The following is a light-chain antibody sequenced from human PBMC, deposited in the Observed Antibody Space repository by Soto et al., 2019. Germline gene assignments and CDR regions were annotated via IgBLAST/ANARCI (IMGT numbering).Light chain of an antibody. V-gene: IGKV3-11*01. CDR3: QQRRNWPPLT. Sequence: TVLTQSPATLSLSPGETATLSCRASESVDIYLAWYQQKPGQAPRLLIYHASNRATGIPARFSGSGSGTDFTLTISSLEPEDSAVYYWQQRRNWPPLTFGGGNRVEIK. CDR1: ESVDIY. CDR2: HAS. J-gene: IGKJ4*01.